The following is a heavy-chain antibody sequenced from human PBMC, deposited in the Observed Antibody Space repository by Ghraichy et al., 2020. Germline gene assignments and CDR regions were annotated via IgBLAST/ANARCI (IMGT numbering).Heavy chain of an antibody. CDR3: ARYKPPPYSAYSPRVY. CDR1: GFSFSAYS. D-gene: IGHD5-12*01. J-gene: IGHJ4*02. CDR2: ITSSSRTI. V-gene: IGHV3-48*04. Sequence: GGSLRLSCVGSGFSFSAYSMNWVRQSPGKGLEWVSYITSSSRTIYYADSVKGRFTISRDNAKNSLYLQMNSLRGEDTAVYYCARYKPPPYSAYSPRVYWGQGTLVTVSS.